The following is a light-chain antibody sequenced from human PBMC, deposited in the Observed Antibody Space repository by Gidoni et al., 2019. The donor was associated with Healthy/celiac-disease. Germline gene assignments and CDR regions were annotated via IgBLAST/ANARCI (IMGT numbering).Light chain of an antibody. CDR1: PSISSR. CDR2: TAS. CDR3: QQYYSYA. V-gene: IGKV1-5*03. J-gene: IGKJ1*01. Sequence: DIQMTQSPSTMSASGADRVTSTCRDRPSISSRLAVYQQKQGKAPKLLIYTASSLESGVPSSFSGSGSGTALTLTISRLQPDDFATYYCQQYYSYAFGQGTKVEIK.